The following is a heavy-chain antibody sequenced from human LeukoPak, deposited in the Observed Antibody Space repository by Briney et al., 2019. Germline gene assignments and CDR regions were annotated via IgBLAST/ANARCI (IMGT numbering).Heavy chain of an antibody. Sequence: GGSLRLSCAASGFTFSSYAMSWVRQAPGKGLEWVSAISGSGGSTYYADSVKGRFTISRDNSKNTLYLQMNSLGAEDTAVYYCAKSKYSSSSVGGWDYWGQGTLVTVSS. V-gene: IGHV3-23*01. D-gene: IGHD6-6*01. CDR2: ISGSGGST. CDR1: GFTFSSYA. J-gene: IGHJ4*02. CDR3: AKSKYSSSSVGGWDY.